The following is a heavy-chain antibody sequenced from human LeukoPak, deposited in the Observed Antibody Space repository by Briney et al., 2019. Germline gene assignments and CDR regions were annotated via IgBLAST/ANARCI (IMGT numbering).Heavy chain of an antibody. CDR2: IYSGGTT. CDR3: ARWGESSGYYSSAHYFDY. V-gene: IGHV3-53*01. CDR1: GFTVSSNY. D-gene: IGHD3-22*01. Sequence: GGSLRLSCAASGFTVSSNYMTWVRQAPGKGLEWVSVIYSGGTTYYADSVKGRFAISRDNSKNTLYLQMNSLRAEDTAVYYCARWGESSGYYSSAHYFDYWGQGTLVTVSS. J-gene: IGHJ4*02.